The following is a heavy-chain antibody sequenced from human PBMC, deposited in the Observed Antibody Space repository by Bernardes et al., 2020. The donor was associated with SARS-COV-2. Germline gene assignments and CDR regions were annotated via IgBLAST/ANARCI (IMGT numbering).Heavy chain of an antibody. CDR3: ARAGEMATNIVH. D-gene: IGHD5-12*01. Sequence: GSLRLSCAASGFSFSRYWMHWVRQAPGKGLVWVSRINSDESSTSYADSVKGRITISRDNAKNTLYLHMNSLRVEDTAVYYCARAGEMATNIVHWGQGALVTVSA. V-gene: IGHV3-74*01. CDR1: GFSFSRYW. CDR2: INSDESST. J-gene: IGHJ5*02.